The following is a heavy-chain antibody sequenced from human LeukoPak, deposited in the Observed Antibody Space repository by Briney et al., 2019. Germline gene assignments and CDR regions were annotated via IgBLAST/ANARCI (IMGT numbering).Heavy chain of an antibody. V-gene: IGHV1-18*01. CDR1: GYTFTSYG. CDR2: ISAYNGNT. D-gene: IGHD2-21*02. J-gene: IGHJ4*02. CDR3: ARGSYCGGDCYYAPPWFDY. Sequence: ASVKVSCKASGYTFTSYGISWVRQAPGQGLEWMGWISAYNGNTNYAQKLQGRVTMTADTSTSTAYMELRSLRSDDTAVYYCARGSYCGGDCYYAPPWFDYWGQGTLVTVSS.